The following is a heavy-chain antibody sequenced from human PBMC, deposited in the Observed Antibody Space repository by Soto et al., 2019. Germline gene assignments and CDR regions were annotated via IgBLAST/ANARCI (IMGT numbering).Heavy chain of an antibody. J-gene: IGHJ4*02. CDR1: GFTFSTYA. CDR2: IRGGGDSV. Sequence: PGVSLRLSCAASGFTFSTYAMSWGREAAGKGLEWVSAIRGGGDSVVCGDCVRGRFTISRDNSKNTLYLQMTGLRGEDTAVYYCATSPCCTKGVGDGLHRWSDQVFDYWGMDTLVTVYS. CDR3: ATSPCCTKGVGDGLHRWSDQVFDY. D-gene: IGHD2-8*01. V-gene: IGHV3-23*01.